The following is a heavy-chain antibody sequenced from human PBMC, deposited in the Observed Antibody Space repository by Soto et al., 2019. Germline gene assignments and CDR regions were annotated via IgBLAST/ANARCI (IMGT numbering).Heavy chain of an antibody. CDR2: ISSKAYGGTT. CDR1: GFTFGDYA. Sequence: GGSLRLSCTASGFTFGDYAMSWFRQAPGKGLEWVGFISSKAYGGTTEYAASVKGRFTISRDDSKSIAYLQMNSLKTEDTAVYYCSGYYYYGMDVWGQGTTVTVSS. CDR3: SGYYYYGMDV. V-gene: IGHV3-49*03. J-gene: IGHJ6*02.